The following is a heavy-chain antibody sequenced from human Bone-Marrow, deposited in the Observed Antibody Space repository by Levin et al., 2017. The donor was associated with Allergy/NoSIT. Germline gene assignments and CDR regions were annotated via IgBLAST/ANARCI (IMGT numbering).Heavy chain of an antibody. CDR3: ARDWGRNYGDLYYMDV. V-gene: IGHV3-33*01. D-gene: IGHD4-17*01. CDR1: GFTFSSYG. Sequence: PGGSLRLSCAASGFTFSSYGMHWVRQAPGKGLEWVAVIWYDGSNKYYADSVKGRFTISRDNSKNTLYLQMNSLRAEDTAVYYCARDWGRNYGDLYYMDVWGKGTTVTVSS. CDR2: IWYDGSNK. J-gene: IGHJ6*03.